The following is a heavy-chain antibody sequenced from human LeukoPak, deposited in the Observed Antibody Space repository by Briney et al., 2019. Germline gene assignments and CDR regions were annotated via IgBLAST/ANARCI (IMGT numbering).Heavy chain of an antibody. Sequence: ASVKVSCKTSGYTFTGYYMHWVRQAPGQGLEWMGWINPNSGGTYYAQKFQGRVTMTRDTSISTGYMELSRLRSDDTAVYYCARDNSGWYLAYWGQGTLVTVSS. J-gene: IGHJ4*02. D-gene: IGHD6-19*01. CDR2: INPNSGGT. CDR3: ARDNSGWYLAY. V-gene: IGHV1-2*02. CDR1: GYTFTGYY.